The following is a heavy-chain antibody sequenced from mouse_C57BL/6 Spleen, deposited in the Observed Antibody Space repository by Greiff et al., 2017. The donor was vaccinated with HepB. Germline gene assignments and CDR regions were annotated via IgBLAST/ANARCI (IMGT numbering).Heavy chain of an antibody. CDR2: IDPSDSYT. V-gene: IGHV1-50*01. CDR1: GYTFTSYW. D-gene: IGHD2-3*01. Sequence: QVQLQQPGAELVKPGASVKLSCKASGYTFTSYWMQWVKQRPGQGLEWIGEIDPSDSYTNYNQKFKGKATLTVDTSSSTADMQLSSLTSEDSAVYYCARLRDGYSFWGQGTLVTVSA. J-gene: IGHJ3*01. CDR3: ARLRDGYSF.